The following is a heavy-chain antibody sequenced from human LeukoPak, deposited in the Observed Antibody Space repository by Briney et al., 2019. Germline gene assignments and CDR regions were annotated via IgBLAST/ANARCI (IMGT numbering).Heavy chain of an antibody. CDR1: GGSISSGSYY. V-gene: IGHV4-61*02. Sequence: SETLSLTCTVSGGSISSGSYYWSWIRQPAGKGREWIGRIYTSGSTNYNPSLKSRVTISVDTSKNQFSLKLSSVTAADTAVYYCAREDIVVVPSAIYWYFDLWGRGTLVTVSS. CDR2: IYTSGST. J-gene: IGHJ2*01. CDR3: AREDIVVVPSAIYWYFDL. D-gene: IGHD2-2*01.